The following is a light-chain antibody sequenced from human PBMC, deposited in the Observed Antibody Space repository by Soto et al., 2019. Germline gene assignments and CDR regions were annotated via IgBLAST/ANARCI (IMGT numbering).Light chain of an antibody. Sequence: IQMTQSPSSLSASVGDRVTIACRPSESVISYLKWYQQKPGKAPKLLIYDASRLQSGVPSRFSGSGSGTEFTITISSVHPEDVGSYYCQQSYGTPHTFGQGTRLEIK. V-gene: IGKV1-39*01. CDR2: DAS. CDR1: ESVISY. CDR3: QQSYGTPHT. J-gene: IGKJ5*01.